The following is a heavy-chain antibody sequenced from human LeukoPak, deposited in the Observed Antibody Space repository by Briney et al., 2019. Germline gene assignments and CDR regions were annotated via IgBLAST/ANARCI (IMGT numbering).Heavy chain of an antibody. CDR2: MHYSGST. J-gene: IGHJ1*01. CDR1: GGSISSYY. V-gene: IGHV4-59*01. CDR3: ARGGAARLHFQN. D-gene: IGHD6-6*01. Sequence: SETLSLTCTVSGGSISSYYWSWIRQPPGKGQEWIGYMHYSGSTKYNPSLKSRVTTSVDTSKNQFSLKLSSVTAADTAVYYCARGGAARLHFQNWGQGTLVTVSS.